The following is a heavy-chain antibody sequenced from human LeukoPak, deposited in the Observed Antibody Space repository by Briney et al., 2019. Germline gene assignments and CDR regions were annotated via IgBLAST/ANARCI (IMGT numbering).Heavy chain of an antibody. V-gene: IGHV3-30-3*01. J-gene: IGHJ5*02. D-gene: IGHD4-17*01. CDR2: ISYDGSNK. CDR3: ARDKTYGDYAP. CDR1: GFTFSSYA. Sequence: RSLRLSCAASGFTFSSYAMHWVRQAPGKGLEWVAVISYDGSNKYYADSVKGRFTISRDNSKNTLYLQMNSLRAEDTAVYYCARDKTYGDYAPWGQGTLVTVSS.